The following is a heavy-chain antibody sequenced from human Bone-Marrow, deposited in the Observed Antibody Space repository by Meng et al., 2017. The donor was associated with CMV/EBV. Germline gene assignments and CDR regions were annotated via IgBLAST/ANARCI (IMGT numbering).Heavy chain of an antibody. J-gene: IGHJ4*02. CDR2: IKYDGSNK. Sequence: GGSLRLSCAASGFTFSSYAMHWVRQAPGKGLEWVAVIKYDGSNKYYADSVKGRFTISRDNSKNTLYLQMNSLRAEDTAVYYCARTYLLRRPPQYGVFDYWGQGTLGTRLL. D-gene: IGHD2/OR15-2a*01. V-gene: IGHV3-30-3*01. CDR3: ARTYLLRRPPQYGVFDY. CDR1: GFTFSSYA.